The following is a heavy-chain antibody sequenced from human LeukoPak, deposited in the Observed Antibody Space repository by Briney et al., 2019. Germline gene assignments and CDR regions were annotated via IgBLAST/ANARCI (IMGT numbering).Heavy chain of an antibody. V-gene: IGHV1-18*01. Sequence: GASVKVSCKASGYTFTSCGISWVRQAPGQGLEWMGWISAYNGNTNYAQKLQGRVTMTTDTSTSTAYMELRSLRSDDTAVYYCARDSSRYDLTYFDYWGQGTLVTVSS. CDR1: GYTFTSCG. CDR2: ISAYNGNT. CDR3: ARDSSRYDLTYFDY. J-gene: IGHJ4*02. D-gene: IGHD1-1*01.